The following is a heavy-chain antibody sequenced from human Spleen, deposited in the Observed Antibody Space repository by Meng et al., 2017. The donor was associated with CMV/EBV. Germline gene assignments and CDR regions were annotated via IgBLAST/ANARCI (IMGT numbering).Heavy chain of an antibody. J-gene: IGHJ6*02. CDR1: GFTVSSDY. CDR3: ARAPGVTTRTGYYYAMDV. D-gene: IGHD4-11*01. Sequence: GGSLRLSCAASGFTVSSDYMIWVRQAPGKGLEWVSALHRDGITYYGDSVKGRFAISRDISKNTLLLQVNSLRAEDTAVYFCARAPGVTTRTGYYYAMDVWGQGTAVTVSS. V-gene: IGHV3-53*01. CDR2: LHRDGIT.